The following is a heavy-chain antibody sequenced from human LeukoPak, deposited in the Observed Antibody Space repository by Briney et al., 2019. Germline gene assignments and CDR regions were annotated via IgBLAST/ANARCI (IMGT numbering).Heavy chain of an antibody. V-gene: IGHV4-59*07. CDR1: SGSHRTYY. Sequence: PSDTLSLTCTVSSGSHRTYYWLGMRQPAGRGVEWMGYIFYNEGTSYNPSLKSRVTISVDTSNNQLSLKVNSVTAADTAMYYCVKSNSRYQPWTLDIWGRGTMVTVSS. D-gene: IGHD2-2*01. J-gene: IGHJ3*02. CDR3: VKSNSRYQPWTLDI. CDR2: IFYNEGT.